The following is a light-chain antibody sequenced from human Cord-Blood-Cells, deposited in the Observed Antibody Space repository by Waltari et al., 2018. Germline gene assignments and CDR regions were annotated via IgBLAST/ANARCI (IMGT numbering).Light chain of an antibody. CDR1: QSISSY. V-gene: IGKV1-39*01. Sequence: DIQMTQSPSSLSASVGDRVTITCRASQSISSYLNWYQQKPGKAPKLLIYAASSLQSGVPSRFSGSGSGTDFTLTISSLQPEDFATYYCQQSYSTPPTFGQGTKXEIK. CDR2: AAS. J-gene: IGKJ1*01. CDR3: QQSYSTPPT.